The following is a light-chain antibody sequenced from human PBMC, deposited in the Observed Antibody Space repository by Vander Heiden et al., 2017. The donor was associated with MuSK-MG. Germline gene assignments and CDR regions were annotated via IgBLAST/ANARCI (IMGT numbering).Light chain of an antibody. CDR1: SSNIGSNT. J-gene: IGLJ2*01. CDR2: SNN. CDR3: AAWDGSLDGVV. Sequence: QSVLTQPPSASGTPGQRVTISCSGSSSNIGSNTVNWYQQLPGTAPKLLIYSNNQRPSGVPDRISGSKSGTSASLAISGLHSEDEADYYCAAWDGSLDGVVFGGGTKLNGL. V-gene: IGLV1-44*01.